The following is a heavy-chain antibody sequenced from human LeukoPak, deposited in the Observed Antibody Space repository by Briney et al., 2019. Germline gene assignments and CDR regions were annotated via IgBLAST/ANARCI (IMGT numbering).Heavy chain of an antibody. CDR3: ARDSHYCSSTSCYLDYFDY. CDR2: IYTSGST. V-gene: IGHV4-4*07. Sequence: PSETLSLTCTVSGGSISSYYWSWIRRPAGKGLEWIGRIYTSGSTNYNPSLKSRVTISVDKSKNQFSLKLSSVTAADTAVYYCARDSHYCSSTSCYLDYFDYWGQGTLVTVSS. D-gene: IGHD2-2*01. J-gene: IGHJ4*02. CDR1: GGSISSYY.